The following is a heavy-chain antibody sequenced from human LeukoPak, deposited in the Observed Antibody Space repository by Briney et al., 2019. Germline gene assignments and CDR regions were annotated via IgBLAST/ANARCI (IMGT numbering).Heavy chain of an antibody. Sequence: SGGSLRLSCAAPGFTFSSYWMHWVRQAPGKGLVWVSRINSNGSSTSYAGSVKGRFNISRDNAKNTLYLQVNSLRAEDTAVYYCARDFLKQCSDYWGQGTLVTVSS. CDR2: INSNGSST. V-gene: IGHV3-74*01. D-gene: IGHD6-19*01. J-gene: IGHJ4*02. CDR3: ARDFLKQCSDY. CDR1: GFTFSSYW.